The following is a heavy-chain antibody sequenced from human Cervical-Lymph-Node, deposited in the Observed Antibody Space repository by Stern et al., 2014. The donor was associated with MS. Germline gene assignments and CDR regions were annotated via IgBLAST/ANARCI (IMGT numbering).Heavy chain of an antibody. CDR1: GYTFTDYY. CDR3: ARAPPNMLWRSFDY. D-gene: IGHD2-8*01. CDR2: INPNSGNT. Sequence: VQLVESGAEVKKPGASVKVSCKASGYTFTDYYIHWVRQAPGQGLEWMGWINPNSGNTNYPQKFQDWVTMTRDTSIRIAYMELRRLRSDDTAVYYCARAPPNMLWRSFDYWGQGTLVTVSS. V-gene: IGHV1-2*04. J-gene: IGHJ4*02.